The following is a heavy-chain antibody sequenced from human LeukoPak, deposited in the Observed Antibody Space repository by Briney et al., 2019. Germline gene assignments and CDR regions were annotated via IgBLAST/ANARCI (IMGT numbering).Heavy chain of an antibody. J-gene: IGHJ5*02. V-gene: IGHV4-4*07. CDR2: IHTSGST. Sequence: PSETLSLTCSVSGGSFTSYYWSWIRQPAGKGLEWIGRIHTSGSTDYNPSLKTRVTMSVDTSKNQFSLKLSSVTAADTAVYYCARVEPYDILTGYKVRWFDPWGQGTLVTVSS. CDR3: ARVEPYDILTGYKVRWFDP. CDR1: GGSFTSYY. D-gene: IGHD3-9*01.